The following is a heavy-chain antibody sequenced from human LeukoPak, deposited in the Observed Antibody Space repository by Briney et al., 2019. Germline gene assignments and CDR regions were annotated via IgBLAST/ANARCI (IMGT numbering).Heavy chain of an antibody. D-gene: IGHD1-26*01. V-gene: IGHV4-59*01. CDR3: ARGPLIVGATIFDY. J-gene: IGHJ4*02. Sequence: SETLSLTCTVSGGSISSYYWNWIRQPPGKGLEWIGYIFYSGSTNYNPSLKSRVTISVDTSKNQFSLKLSSVTAADTAVYYCARGPLIVGATIFDYWGQGTLVTVSS. CDR1: GGSISSYY. CDR2: IFYSGST.